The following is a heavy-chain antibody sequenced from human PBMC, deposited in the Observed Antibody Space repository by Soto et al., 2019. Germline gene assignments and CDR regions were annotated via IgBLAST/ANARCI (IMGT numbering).Heavy chain of an antibody. D-gene: IGHD5-18*01. CDR2: ISGSGGST. Sequence: LRLSCAASGFTFSSYAMSWVRQAPGKGLEWVSAISGSGGSTYYADSVKGRFTISRDNSKNTLYLQMNSLRAEDTAVYYCAKPTTRDRGYSYGSLDYWGQGTLVTVSS. J-gene: IGHJ4*02. V-gene: IGHV3-23*01. CDR3: AKPTTRDRGYSYGSLDY. CDR1: GFTFSSYA.